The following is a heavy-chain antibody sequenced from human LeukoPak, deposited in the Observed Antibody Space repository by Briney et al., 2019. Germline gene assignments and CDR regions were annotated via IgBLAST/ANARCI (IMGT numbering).Heavy chain of an antibody. Sequence: SETLSLTCTVSGGSISSYYWSWIRQPPGKGLEWIGYIYYSGGTNYNPSLKSRVTISVDTSKNQFSLKLSSVTAADTAVYYCARVFRSRDGYNREFDYWGQGTLVTVSS. J-gene: IGHJ4*02. CDR2: IYYSGGT. CDR3: ARVFRSRDGYNREFDY. CDR1: GGSISSYY. D-gene: IGHD5-24*01. V-gene: IGHV4-59*01.